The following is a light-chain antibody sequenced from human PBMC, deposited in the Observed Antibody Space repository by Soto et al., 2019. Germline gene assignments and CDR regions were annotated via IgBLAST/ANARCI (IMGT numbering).Light chain of an antibody. Sequence: DIQMTQSPSTLPASVGDRVTITCRASQSISSYLNWYQQKPGKAPKLLIYAASSLQSGVPSRFSGSGSGTDFTLTISSLQPEDFATYYCQQSYSTPLITFGQGTRLEI. CDR3: QQSYSTPLIT. J-gene: IGKJ5*01. V-gene: IGKV1-39*01. CDR2: AAS. CDR1: QSISSY.